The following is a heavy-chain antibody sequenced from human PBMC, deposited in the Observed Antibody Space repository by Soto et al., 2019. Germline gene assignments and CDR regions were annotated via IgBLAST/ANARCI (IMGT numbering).Heavy chain of an antibody. CDR1: GGSFSGYY. CDR2: INHSGST. Sequence: SETLSLTCAVYGGSFSGYYWSWIRQPPGKGLEWIGEINHSGSTNYNPSLKSRVTISVDTSKNQFSLKLSSVTAADTAVYYCARGDRSTALRSPTPYYYYYYGMDVWGQGTTVTVSS. D-gene: IGHD4-17*01. V-gene: IGHV4-34*01. CDR3: ARGDRSTALRSPTPYYYYYYGMDV. J-gene: IGHJ6*02.